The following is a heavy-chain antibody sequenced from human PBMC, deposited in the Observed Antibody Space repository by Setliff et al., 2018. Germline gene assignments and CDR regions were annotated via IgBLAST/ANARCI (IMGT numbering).Heavy chain of an antibody. Sequence: ASVKVSCKASGNRFTDYNLHWVRQAPGQGLEWMGWINPNSGDTHSAQKFQGRVTMTRDTSINTAYMELSSLTSDDTAFYYCVRSGKFGMRFWFVQWGQGTLVTVSS. D-gene: IGHD1-26*01. CDR2: INPNSGDT. V-gene: IGHV1-2*02. J-gene: IGHJ5*02. CDR1: GNRFTDYN. CDR3: VRSGKFGMRFWFVQ.